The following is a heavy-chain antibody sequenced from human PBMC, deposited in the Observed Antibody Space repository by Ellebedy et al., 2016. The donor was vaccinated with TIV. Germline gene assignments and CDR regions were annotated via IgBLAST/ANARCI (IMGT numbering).Heavy chain of an antibody. J-gene: IGHJ4*02. CDR1: GFTFSAYP. CDR2: ISLNGSDT. Sequence: GESLKISXAASGFTFSAYPMHWVRQSPGKGMEWVAAISLNGSDTLYADSVKGRFTISRDNSKNTLYLQMNSLRAEDTAVYYCATDSSSGWYYEDYWGQGTLVTVSS. D-gene: IGHD6-19*01. V-gene: IGHV3-30-3*01. CDR3: ATDSSSGWYYEDY.